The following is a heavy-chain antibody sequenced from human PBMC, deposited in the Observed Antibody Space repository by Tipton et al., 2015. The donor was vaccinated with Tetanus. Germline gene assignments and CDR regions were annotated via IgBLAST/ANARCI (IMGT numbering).Heavy chain of an antibody. CDR2: SWYDGTDK. D-gene: IGHD1-7*01. CDR3: TRGTKVAAPYGMDV. CDR1: GFIFSSYG. Sequence: SLRLSCAASGFIFSSYGIHWVRQAPGKGLEWVAVSWYDGTDKYYADSVKGRFTISRDDAKNSLYLQMNSLRDEDTAIYYCTRGTKVAAPYGMDVWGQGTTVTVSS. J-gene: IGHJ6*02. V-gene: IGHV3-33*01.